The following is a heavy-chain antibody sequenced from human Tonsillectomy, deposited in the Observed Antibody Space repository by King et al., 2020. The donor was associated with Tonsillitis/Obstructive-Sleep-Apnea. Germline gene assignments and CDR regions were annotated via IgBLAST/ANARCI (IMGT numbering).Heavy chain of an antibody. CDR1: GYSFTSYW. V-gene: IGHV5-10-1*01. CDR3: ARGGILSAGAPDF. D-gene: IGHD6-13*01. J-gene: IGHJ4*02. Sequence: QLVQFGVEVKKPGESLRISCKGSGYSFTSYWISWVRQMPGKGLEWMGRIDPSDSYTNYSPSFQGHVTISADKSISTAYLQWSSLKASDAAMYYCARGGILSAGAPDFWGQGTLVTVSS. CDR2: IDPSDSYT.